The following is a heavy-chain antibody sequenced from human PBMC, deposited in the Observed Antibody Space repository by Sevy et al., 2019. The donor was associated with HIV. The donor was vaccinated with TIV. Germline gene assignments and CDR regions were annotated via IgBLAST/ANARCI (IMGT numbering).Heavy chain of an antibody. D-gene: IGHD3-16*02. CDR1: GGTFSSYA. CDR2: IIPIFGTA. Sequence: ASVKVSCKASGGTFSSYAISWVRQAPGQGLEWMGGIIPIFGTANYAQKFQGRVTITADESTSTADMELSSLRSEDTAVYYCARGNMITFGGVIASDGMDVWGQGTTVTVSS. V-gene: IGHV1-69*13. J-gene: IGHJ6*02. CDR3: ARGNMITFGGVIASDGMDV.